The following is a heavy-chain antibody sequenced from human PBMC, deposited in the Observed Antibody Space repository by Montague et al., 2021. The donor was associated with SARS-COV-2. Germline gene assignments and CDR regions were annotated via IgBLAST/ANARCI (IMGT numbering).Heavy chain of an antibody. CDR2: INDSGNT. V-gene: IGHV4-34*01. D-gene: IGHD3-22*01. CDR3: ARGRLGTTMIVLVMVEAQYYLDY. CDR1: GESFSGFY. Sequence: SETLSLTCAVYGESFSGFYWTWIRQPPGKGLEWIGEINDSGNTNYNSSLKSRVTISMDTSKNQFSLRLSSVTAADTGVYYCARGRLGTTMIVLVMVEAQYYLDYWGQGRLVTVSS. J-gene: IGHJ4*02.